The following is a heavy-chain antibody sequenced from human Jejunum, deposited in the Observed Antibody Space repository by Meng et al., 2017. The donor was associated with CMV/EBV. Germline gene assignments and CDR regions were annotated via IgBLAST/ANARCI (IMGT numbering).Heavy chain of an antibody. V-gene: IGHV2-5*02. CDR2: IYWDDDI. D-gene: IGHD6-19*01. J-gene: IGHJ5*02. Sequence: HIPLQESCPTPVNPPHTLTLTCSFSVFSLTPNGVGVGWIRRPPGKALEWLALIYWDDDIHYSPSLKNRLTIIKDTSKNRVVLIMTDMDPVDTATYYCAYRRGGGSGWNWFGPWGQGTLVTVSS. CDR3: AYRRGGGSGWNWFGP. CDR1: VFSLTPNGVG.